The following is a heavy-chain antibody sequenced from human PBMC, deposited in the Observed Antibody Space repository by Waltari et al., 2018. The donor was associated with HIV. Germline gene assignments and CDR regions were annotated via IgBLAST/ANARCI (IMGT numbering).Heavy chain of an antibody. V-gene: IGHV3-30*18. CDR1: GFIFSSSG. J-gene: IGHJ6*02. D-gene: IGHD3-22*01. CDR3: AKPRGSGYSRAPYYGMDV. CDR2: LSYDGTNK. Sequence: QMQLVVAGGGVVQPGSSLTHSCAAPGFIFSSSGMHWVAQAPGRGLEWVAFLSYDGTNKHYADFVKGRFTISRDSSKNTLFLQMNSLRAEDTAVYYCAKPRGSGYSRAPYYGMDVWGQGTTVTVSS.